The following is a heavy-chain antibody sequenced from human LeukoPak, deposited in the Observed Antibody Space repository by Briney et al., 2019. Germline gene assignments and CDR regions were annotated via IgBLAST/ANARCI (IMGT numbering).Heavy chain of an antibody. CDR1: GYTFTGYY. CDR2: INPNSGGT. CDR3: ARDGYSSSWYVGDYYYGMDV. D-gene: IGHD6-13*01. V-gene: IGHV1-2*02. J-gene: IGHJ6*02. Sequence: ASVKVSCKASGYTFTGYYMHWVRQAPGQGLEWMGWINPNSGGTNYAQKFQGRATMTRDTSISTAYMELSRLRSDDTAVYYCARDGYSSSWYVGDYYYGMDVWGQGTTVTVSS.